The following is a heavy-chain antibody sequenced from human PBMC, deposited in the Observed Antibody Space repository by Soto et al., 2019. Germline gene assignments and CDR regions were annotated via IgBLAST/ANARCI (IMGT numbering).Heavy chain of an antibody. CDR2: IKQDGSEK. D-gene: IGHD3-3*01. Sequence: GVSLRLSCAASGFTFSSYCMSWVRQDPGKGLEWVANIKQDGSEKYYVDSVKGRFTISRDNAKNSLYLQMNSLRAEDTAVYYCAREGHYYDFWSGYSPFPNNWLDPWGQGTLVTGSS. J-gene: IGHJ5*02. V-gene: IGHV3-7*03. CDR3: AREGHYYDFWSGYSPFPNNWLDP. CDR1: GFTFSSYC.